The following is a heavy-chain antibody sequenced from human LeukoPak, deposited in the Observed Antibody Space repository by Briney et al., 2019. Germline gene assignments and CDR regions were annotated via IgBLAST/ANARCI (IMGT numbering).Heavy chain of an antibody. D-gene: IGHD6-6*01. Sequence: GSLRLSCAASGFTFSSYGMHWVRQAPGKGLEWVAVISYDGSNKYYADSVKGRFTISRDNSKNTLYLQMNSLRAEDTAVYYCAKDFGSSSVYWGQGTLVTVSS. J-gene: IGHJ4*02. V-gene: IGHV3-30*18. CDR2: ISYDGSNK. CDR1: GFTFSSYG. CDR3: AKDFGSSSVY.